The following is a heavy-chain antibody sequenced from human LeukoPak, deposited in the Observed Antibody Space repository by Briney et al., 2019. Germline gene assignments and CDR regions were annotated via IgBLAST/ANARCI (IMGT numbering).Heavy chain of an antibody. J-gene: IGHJ4*02. CDR2: INSDGSST. Sequence: QPGGSLRLSCAASGFTFSSYWMHWVRQAPGKGLVWVSRINSDGSSTSYADSVKGRFTISRDNAKNSLYLQMNSLRAEDTALYYCAKGAGYSYGPPGYFDYWGQGTLVTVSS. CDR3: AKGAGYSYGPPGYFDY. V-gene: IGHV3-74*01. CDR1: GFTFSSYW. D-gene: IGHD5-18*01.